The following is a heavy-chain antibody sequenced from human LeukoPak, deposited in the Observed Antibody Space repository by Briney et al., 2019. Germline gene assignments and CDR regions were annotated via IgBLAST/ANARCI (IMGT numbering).Heavy chain of an antibody. V-gene: IGHV3-30*04. D-gene: IGHD2-15*01. CDR3: ARYYCSGGSCYSFWFDP. CDR2: ISYDGSNK. J-gene: IGHJ5*02. CDR1: GFTFSSYA. Sequence: PGGSLRLSCAASGFTFSSYAMHWVRQAPGKGLEWVAVISYDGSNKYYADSVKGRFTISRDNSKNTLYLQMNSLRAEDTAVYYCARYYCSGGSCYSFWFDPWGQGTLVTVSS.